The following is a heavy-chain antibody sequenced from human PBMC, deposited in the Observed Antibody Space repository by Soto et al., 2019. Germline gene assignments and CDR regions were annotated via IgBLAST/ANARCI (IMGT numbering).Heavy chain of an antibody. J-gene: IGHJ4*02. V-gene: IGHV3-15*07. D-gene: IGHD2-15*01. CDR3: TTGGGGAYPFAI. CDR2: IKRDIDGGTI. CDR1: GFAFDNAW. Sequence: EVRLVESGGGLVKPGGSLRLSCAASGFAFDNAWMTWVRLAPGRGLEWVGRIKRDIDGGTIDYAAPVKGRFTVSRDDSRNTLYLQMDSLKSEDTAVYFCTTGGGGAYPFAIWGQGTQVTVSS.